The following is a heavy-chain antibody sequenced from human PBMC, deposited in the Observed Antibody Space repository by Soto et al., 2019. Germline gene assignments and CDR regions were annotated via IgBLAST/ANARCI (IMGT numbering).Heavy chain of an antibody. Sequence: ASVKVSCKASGYTFTSYGISWVRQAPGQGLEWKGWISAYNGNTNYAQKHQGRVTMTTDTSTSTAYMELRSLRSDDTAVYYCARSGYCSSTSCYIHYYYYMDVWGKGTTVTVSS. CDR2: ISAYNGNT. CDR3: ARSGYCSSTSCYIHYYYYMDV. V-gene: IGHV1-18*01. CDR1: GYTFTSYG. J-gene: IGHJ6*03. D-gene: IGHD2-2*02.